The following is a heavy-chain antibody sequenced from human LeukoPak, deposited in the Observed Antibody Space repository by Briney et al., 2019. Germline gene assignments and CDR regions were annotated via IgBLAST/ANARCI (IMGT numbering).Heavy chain of an antibody. Sequence: SETLSLTCAVYGGSFSGYYWSWIRQPPGKGLEWIGEINHSGSTNYNPSLKSRVTISVDTSKNQFSLKLSSVTAADTAVYYCARVRNLRNWFDPWGQRTLVTVSS. V-gene: IGHV4-34*01. CDR1: GGSFSGYY. CDR3: ARVRNLRNWFDP. CDR2: INHSGST. J-gene: IGHJ5*02.